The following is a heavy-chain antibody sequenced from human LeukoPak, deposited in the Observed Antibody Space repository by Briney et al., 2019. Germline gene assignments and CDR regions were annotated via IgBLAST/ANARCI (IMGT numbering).Heavy chain of an antibody. Sequence: PGGSLRLSFAASGFPFSDYYISWVRPAPGKGLEWVSYISSRDTKYYADSVKGRFTISRDNSKNSMYLHLNSLRAEDTAMYYCARRETIFDYWGQGTLVTVSA. CDR1: GFPFSDYY. CDR3: ARRETIFDY. D-gene: IGHD1-7*01. CDR2: ISSRDTK. J-gene: IGHJ4*02. V-gene: IGHV3-11*01.